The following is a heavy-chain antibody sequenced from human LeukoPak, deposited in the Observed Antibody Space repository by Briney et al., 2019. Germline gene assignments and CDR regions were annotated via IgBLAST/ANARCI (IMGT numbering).Heavy chain of an antibody. CDR1: GGSFSGYY. CDR3: ARGGDIVVVPAATGNDY. V-gene: IGHV4-34*01. CDR2: INHSGST. D-gene: IGHD2-2*01. Sequence: SETLSLTCVVYGGSFSGYYWSWIRQPPGKGLEWIGEINHSGSTNYNPSLKSRVTISVDTSENQFSLELASVTAADTAVYYCARGGDIVVVPAATGNDYWGQGTLVTVSS. J-gene: IGHJ4*02.